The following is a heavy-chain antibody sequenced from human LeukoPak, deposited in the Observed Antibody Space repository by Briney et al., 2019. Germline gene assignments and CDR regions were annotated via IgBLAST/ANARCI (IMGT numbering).Heavy chain of an antibody. CDR1: GGSISSSSYY. V-gene: IGHV4-39*07. Sequence: SETLSLTCTVSGGSISSSSYYWGWIRQPPGKGLEWIGGIYYGRSTYYNPSLKSRVTISVDTSKNQFSLKLSSVTAADTAVYYCARDRRFYYDSNGGGFDVWGQGTMVTVSS. CDR2: IYYGRST. CDR3: ARDRRFYYDSNGGGFDV. D-gene: IGHD3-22*01. J-gene: IGHJ3*01.